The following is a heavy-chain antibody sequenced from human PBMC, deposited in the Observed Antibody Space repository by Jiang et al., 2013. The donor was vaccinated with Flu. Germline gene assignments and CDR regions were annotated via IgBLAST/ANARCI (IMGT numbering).Heavy chain of an antibody. V-gene: IGHV4-61*08. J-gene: IGHJ4*02. Sequence: SLTCAVSGGSVDSDDYYWSWIRQPPGKGLEWIGYMSYRGSSNCNPSLKSRVTISVDTPDNQFSLRLSSVTTADTAVYYCARVKGTVGALYYFDYWGQGTLVTVSS. CDR2: MSYRGSS. D-gene: IGHD1-26*01. CDR1: GGSVDSDDYY. CDR3: ARVKGTVGALYYFDY.